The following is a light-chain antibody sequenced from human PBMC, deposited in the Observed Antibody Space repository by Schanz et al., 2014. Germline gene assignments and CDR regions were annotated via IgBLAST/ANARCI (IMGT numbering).Light chain of an antibody. V-gene: IGLV1-47*02. J-gene: IGLJ2*01. CDR1: SSNIGSNP. CDR2: NNN. Sequence: QSVLAQPPSASGTPGQRVTISCSGSSSNIGSNPVNWYQQLPGTAPKLLMYNNNQRPSGVPDRLSGSKSGTSASLAISGLRSEDEADYFCAAWDDSLSGPVFGGGTKLTVL. CDR3: AAWDDSLSGPV.